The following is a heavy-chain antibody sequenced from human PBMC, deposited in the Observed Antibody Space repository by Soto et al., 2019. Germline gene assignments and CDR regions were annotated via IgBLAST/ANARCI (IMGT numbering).Heavy chain of an antibody. CDR1: GGTFSSYA. CDR3: ATREYSGAGPYEYYMFV. Sequence: LVKVSCKASGGTFSSYAISWVRQAPGQGLEWMGGIIPIFGTANYAQKFQGRVTITADESTSTAYMELSSLKSEGTAVYYCATREYSGAGPYEYYMFVWGKGTTVTVSS. CDR2: IIPIFGTA. D-gene: IGHD5-12*01. J-gene: IGHJ6*03. V-gene: IGHV1-69*13.